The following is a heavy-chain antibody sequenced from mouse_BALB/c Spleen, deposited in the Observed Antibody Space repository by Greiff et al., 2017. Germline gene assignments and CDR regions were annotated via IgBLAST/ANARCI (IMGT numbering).Heavy chain of an antibody. CDR1: GFTFSDYY. D-gene: IGHD1-2*01. J-gene: IGHJ4*01. V-gene: IGHV5-4*02. CDR2: IRDGGSYT. CDR3: TRALRLRSYAMDD. Sequence: EVKLVESGGGLVKPGGSLKLSCAASGFTFSDYYMYWVRQTPEKRLEWVATIRDGGSYTYYPDSVKGRFTISRDNAKNNLYLQMSSLKSEDTAMYYCTRALRLRSYAMDDWGQGTSVTVSS.